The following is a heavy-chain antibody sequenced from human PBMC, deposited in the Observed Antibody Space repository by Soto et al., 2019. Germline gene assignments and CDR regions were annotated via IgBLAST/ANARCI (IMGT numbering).Heavy chain of an antibody. J-gene: IGHJ4*02. CDR1: GGSISSYY. Sequence: SETLSLTCTVSGGSISSYYWSWVRQPPGKGLEWIGYIYYSGSTNYNPSLKSRVTISVDTSKNQFSLKLSSVTAADTAVYYCARVEDSSGWPTFDYWGQGTLVTVS. D-gene: IGHD6-19*01. CDR2: IYYSGST. V-gene: IGHV4-59*01. CDR3: ARVEDSSGWPTFDY.